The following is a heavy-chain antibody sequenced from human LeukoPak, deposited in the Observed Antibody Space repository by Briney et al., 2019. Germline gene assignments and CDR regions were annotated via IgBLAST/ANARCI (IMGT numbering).Heavy chain of an antibody. Sequence: GGSLRLSCAASGFIFSNYAMSWVRQAPGKGLEWVSSIKYSGGDTYYADSVKGRFTISRDNSKNTLYLQINTLRAEDTAVYYCAKRGYYSDTSVKAFDDWGQGTLVTVSS. CDR1: GFIFSNYA. CDR3: AKRGYYSDTSVKAFDD. D-gene: IGHD3-22*01. CDR2: IKYSGGDT. V-gene: IGHV3-23*01. J-gene: IGHJ4*02.